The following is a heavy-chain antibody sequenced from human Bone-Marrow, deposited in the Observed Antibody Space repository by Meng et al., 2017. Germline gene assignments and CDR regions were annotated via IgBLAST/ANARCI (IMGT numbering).Heavy chain of an antibody. Sequence: SLKISCAASGFTFDDYAMHWVRQAPGKGLEWVSGIRWNSGSIGYADSVKGRFTISRDKAKNTLYLQMNSLRAEDTALYYCAKLKGEGGVRDYWGQGTLVTVSS. CDR2: IRWNSGSI. V-gene: IGHV3-9*01. CDR1: GFTFDDYA. J-gene: IGHJ4*02. D-gene: IGHD3-16*01. CDR3: AKLKGEGGVRDY.